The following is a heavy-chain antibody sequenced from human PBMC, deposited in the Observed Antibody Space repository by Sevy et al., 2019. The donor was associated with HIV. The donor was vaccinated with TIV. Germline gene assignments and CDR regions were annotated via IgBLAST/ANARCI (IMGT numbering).Heavy chain of an antibody. J-gene: IGHJ4*02. V-gene: IGHV3-30*02. CDR1: GFTFSYSG. Sequence: GSLRLSCAASGFTFSYSGMHWVRQAPGQGLEWVTFIQYDGNNKYYADSVKGRFTISRDNSKNTLYLQMNSLRSDDTAVYYCAKNTAAVGTGGFDYWGQRTLVTVSS. CDR3: AKNTAAVGTGGFDY. D-gene: IGHD6-13*01. CDR2: IQYDGNNK.